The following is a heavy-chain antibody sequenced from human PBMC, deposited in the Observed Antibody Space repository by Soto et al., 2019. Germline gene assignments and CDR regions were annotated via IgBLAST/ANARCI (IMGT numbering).Heavy chain of an antibody. Sequence: QVPLVQSGAEVKKPGASVKVSCKASGYTFTGYYMHWVRQAPGQGLEWMGWINPNSGGTNYAQKFQGWVTMTRDTSISTAYMELGRLRSDDTAVYYCARGEYSSGWLFDYWGQGTLVTVSS. D-gene: IGHD6-19*01. CDR2: INPNSGGT. V-gene: IGHV1-2*04. J-gene: IGHJ4*02. CDR3: ARGEYSSGWLFDY. CDR1: GYTFTGYY.